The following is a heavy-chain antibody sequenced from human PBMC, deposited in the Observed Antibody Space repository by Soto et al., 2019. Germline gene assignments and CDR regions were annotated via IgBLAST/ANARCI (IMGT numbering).Heavy chain of an antibody. V-gene: IGHV4-59*01. Sequence: SETLSLTCTVSSDSISSYYWSWIRQPPGKRLEWIGYISYSGSTDYNPSLKSRVTISGDTSKNQFSLKVSSVTAADTAVYYCARGTSWQLPFDYWGQGTLVTVS. CDR1: SDSISSYY. J-gene: IGHJ4*02. CDR3: ARGTSWQLPFDY. D-gene: IGHD6-13*01. CDR2: ISYSGST.